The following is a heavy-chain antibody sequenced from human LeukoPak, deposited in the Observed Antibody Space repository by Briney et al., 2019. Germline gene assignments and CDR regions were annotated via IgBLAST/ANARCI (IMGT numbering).Heavy chain of an antibody. CDR2: IKQDGSEK. D-gene: IGHD5-24*01. Sequence: GGSLRLSCAASGFTFSSYCMSWVRQAPGKGLEWVANIKQDGSEKYYVDSVKGRFTISRDNAKNSLYLQMNSLRAEDTAVYYCARDTPEMATNRLGWFDPCGQGALVIVSS. V-gene: IGHV3-7*01. J-gene: IGHJ5*02. CDR3: ARDTPEMATNRLGWFDP. CDR1: GFTFSSYC.